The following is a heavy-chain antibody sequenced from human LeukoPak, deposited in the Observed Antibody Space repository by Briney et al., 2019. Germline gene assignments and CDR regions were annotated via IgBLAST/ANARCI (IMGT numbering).Heavy chain of an antibody. CDR1: GYSFSVFF. Sequence: ASVKVSCKAAGYSFSVFFIHWVRQAPGQGLEWMGIINPSGGTTSYPQKFQGRVTMTRDTSTSTVYMELTSLRSEDTAVYYCAREFGDNRKPFDISGQGTMVTVSS. J-gene: IGHJ3*02. CDR2: INPSGGTT. D-gene: IGHD3-16*01. V-gene: IGHV1-46*01. CDR3: AREFGDNRKPFDI.